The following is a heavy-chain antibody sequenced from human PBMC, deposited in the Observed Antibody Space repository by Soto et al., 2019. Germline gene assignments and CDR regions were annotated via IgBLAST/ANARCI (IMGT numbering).Heavy chain of an antibody. V-gene: IGHV4-39*03. CDR3: MTASAGYTFGFDV. CDR2: IYYSGST. Sequence: SETLSLTCTVSGGSISSSSYYWGWIRQPPGKGLEWIGSIYYSGSTHYNPSLKSRVTISVDTSKNQFSLKLSSVTSLRFDDTAMYYCMTASAGYTFGFDVWGQGSLVTVSS. D-gene: IGHD6-13*01. J-gene: IGHJ4*02. CDR1: GGSISSSSYY.